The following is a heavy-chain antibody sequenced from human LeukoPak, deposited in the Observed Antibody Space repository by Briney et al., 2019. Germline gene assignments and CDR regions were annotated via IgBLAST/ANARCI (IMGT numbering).Heavy chain of an antibody. J-gene: IGHJ4*02. CDR2: INHSGST. CDR3: ARVAGTGNVDY. CDR1: GGSFSGYY. D-gene: IGHD6-13*01. V-gene: IGHV4-34*01. Sequence: SETLSLTCAVYGGSFSGYYWSWIRQPPGKGLEWIGEINHSGSTNYNPSLKSRVTISVDTFKNQFSLKLSSVTAADTAVYYCARVAGTGNVDYWGQGTLVTVSS.